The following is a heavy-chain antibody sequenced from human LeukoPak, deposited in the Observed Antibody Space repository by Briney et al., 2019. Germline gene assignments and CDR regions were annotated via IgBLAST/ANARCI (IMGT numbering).Heavy chain of an antibody. V-gene: IGHV3-66*01. CDR2: IYSGTNT. Sequence: GGSLRLSCAASGFTVTSNYMSWVRQPPGKGLEWVSVIYSGTNTCYADSVKGRFTISRDNSKNTLYLQMNSLRVEDTAVYYCARESSGSYFFYWGQGTLVTVSS. J-gene: IGHJ4*02. CDR3: ARESSGSYFFY. CDR1: GFTVTSNY. D-gene: IGHD1-26*01.